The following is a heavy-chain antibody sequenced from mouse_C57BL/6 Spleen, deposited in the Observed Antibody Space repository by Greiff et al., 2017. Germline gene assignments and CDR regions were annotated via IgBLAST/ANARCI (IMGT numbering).Heavy chain of an antibody. CDR2: ISSGSSTI. Sequence: DVQLVESGGGLVKPGGSLKLSCAASGFTFSDYGMHWVRQAPEKGLEWVAYISSGSSTIYYADTVKGRFTISRDNAKNTLFLQMTRLRSEDAAMYYCSRPPPLDGSGSPFAYWGQGTLVTVSA. J-gene: IGHJ3*01. CDR1: GFTFSDYG. V-gene: IGHV5-17*01. D-gene: IGHD3-2*02. CDR3: SRPPPLDGSGSPFAY.